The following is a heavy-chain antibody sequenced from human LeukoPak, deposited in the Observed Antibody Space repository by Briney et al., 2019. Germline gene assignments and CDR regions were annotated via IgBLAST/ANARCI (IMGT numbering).Heavy chain of an antibody. Sequence: GGSLRLSCAASGFAFSYYGMHWVRQAPGKGLEWVAVISHDGSNIHYGDSVKGRFTISRDNSKNTVYLQMNSLRAEDTAIYYCAKDPYRVVVATGNYLDPWGQGTLVTVSS. CDR3: AKDPYRVVVATGNYLDP. D-gene: IGHD2-15*01. J-gene: IGHJ5*02. CDR2: ISHDGSNI. V-gene: IGHV3-30*18. CDR1: GFAFSYYG.